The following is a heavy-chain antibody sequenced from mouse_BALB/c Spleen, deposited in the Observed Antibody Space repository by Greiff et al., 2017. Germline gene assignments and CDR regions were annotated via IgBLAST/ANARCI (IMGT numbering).Heavy chain of an antibody. J-gene: IGHJ4*01. D-gene: IGHD1-1*01. CDR1: GYTFTDYA. CDR2: ISTYYGNT. V-gene: IGHV1-67*01. Sequence: QVQLQQSGPELVRPGVSVKISCKGSGYTFTDYAMHWVKQSHAKSLEWIGVISTYYGNTNYNQKFKGKATMTVDKSSSTAYMELARLTSEDSAIYYCARARPYYGYAMDYWGQGTSVTVSS. CDR3: ARARPYYGYAMDY.